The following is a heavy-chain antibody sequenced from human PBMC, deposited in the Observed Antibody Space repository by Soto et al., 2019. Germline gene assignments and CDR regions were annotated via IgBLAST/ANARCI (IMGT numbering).Heavy chain of an antibody. Sequence: ASVKVSCKASGYTFTSYGISWVRQAPGQGLEWMGWISAYNRNTNYAQKLQGRVTMTTDTSTSTAYTELRSLRSDDTAVYYCARGRRPAMGATTFEYWGHGTLVTVSS. V-gene: IGHV1-18*04. D-gene: IGHD1-26*01. CDR3: ARGRRPAMGATTFEY. CDR2: ISAYNRNT. CDR1: GYTFTSYG. J-gene: IGHJ4*01.